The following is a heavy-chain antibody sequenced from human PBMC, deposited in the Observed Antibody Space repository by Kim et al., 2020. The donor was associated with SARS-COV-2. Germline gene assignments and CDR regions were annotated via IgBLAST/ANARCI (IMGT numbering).Heavy chain of an antibody. CDR3: AGGYYGSGFNWFDP. J-gene: IGHJ5*02. V-gene: IGHV4-34*01. CDR1: GGAFSAYY. Sequence: SETLSLTCRVYGGAFSAYYGSWFRQPPGKGLEWIGEINLSGSTNYNPSLKSRVTVSVDTSNNQFSLKLRSMTAADTAVYYCAGGYYGSGFNWFDPWGQGTPVTVSS. CDR2: INLSGST. D-gene: IGHD3-10*01.